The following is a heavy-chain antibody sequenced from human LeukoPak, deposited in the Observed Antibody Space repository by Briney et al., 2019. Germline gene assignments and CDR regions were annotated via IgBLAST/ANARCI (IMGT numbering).Heavy chain of an antibody. CDR2: IIPIFGTA. V-gene: IGHV1-69*13. CDR3: ARTYYYDSSGYYYFDY. J-gene: IGHJ4*02. CDR1: GYTFTGYH. Sequence: SVKVSCKTSGYTFTGYHMHWVRQAPGQGLEWMGGIIPIFGTANYAQKFQGRVTITADESTSTAYMELSSLRSEDTAVYYCARTYYYDSSGYYYFDYWGQGTLVTVSS. D-gene: IGHD3-22*01.